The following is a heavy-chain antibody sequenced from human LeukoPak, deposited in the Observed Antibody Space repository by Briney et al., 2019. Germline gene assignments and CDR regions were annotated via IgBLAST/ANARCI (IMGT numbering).Heavy chain of an antibody. CDR2: TDSYGSEI. CDR3: VRDDWGPAEG. CDR1: GFTFSYYW. Sequence: PGGSLRLSCTASGFTFSYYWMSWVRQAPGKGLEWVANTDSYGSEIYYVDSVKGRFTISRDNAKKLIYLEMNNLRVEDTAVYYCVRDDWGPAEGWGPGTLVTVSS. J-gene: IGHJ4*02. V-gene: IGHV3-7*03. D-gene: IGHD3-16*01.